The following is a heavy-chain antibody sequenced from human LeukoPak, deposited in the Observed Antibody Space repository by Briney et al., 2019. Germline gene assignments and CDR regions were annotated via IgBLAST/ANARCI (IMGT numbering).Heavy chain of an antibody. Sequence: SETLSLTCTVSGGSISSGDYYWSWIRQPPGTGLEWIGYIYYSGSTYYNPSLKSRVTISVDTSKNQFSLKLSSVTAADTAVYYCASVSGGYCSSTSCSQTNNWFDPWGQGTLVTVSS. CDR3: ASVSGGYCSSTSCSQTNNWFDP. D-gene: IGHD2-2*01. V-gene: IGHV4-30-4*01. CDR2: IYYSGST. CDR1: GGSISSGDYY. J-gene: IGHJ5*02.